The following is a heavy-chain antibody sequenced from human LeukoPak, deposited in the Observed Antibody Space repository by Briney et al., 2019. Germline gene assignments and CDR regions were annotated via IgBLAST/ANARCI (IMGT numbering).Heavy chain of an antibody. D-gene: IGHD6-19*01. CDR2: TYYRSRWKT. CDR3: AAEGGTAEAAFDY. J-gene: IGHJ4*02. V-gene: IGHV6-1*01. CDR1: GDSVSSNRAV. Sequence: SQTLSLTCAISGDSVSSNRAVWNWIRQSPSRGLEWLGRTYYRSRWKTDYAVSVKGRIIINPDTSKNHFSLQLNSVTPEDTAVYFCAAEGGTAEAAFDYWGQGTHVTVCS.